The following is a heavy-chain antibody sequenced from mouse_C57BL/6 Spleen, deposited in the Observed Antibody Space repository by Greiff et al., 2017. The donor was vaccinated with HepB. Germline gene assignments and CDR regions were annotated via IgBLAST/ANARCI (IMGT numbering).Heavy chain of an antibody. Sequence: DVKLVESEGGLVQPGRSMKLSCTASGFTFSDYYMAWVRQVPEKGLEWVANINYDGSSTYYLDSLKSRFIISRDNAKNILYLQMSSLKSEDTATYYCAREGLSSFYYAMDYWGQGTSVTVSS. D-gene: IGHD1-1*01. CDR3: AREGLSSFYYAMDY. CDR2: INYDGSST. CDR1: GFTFSDYY. J-gene: IGHJ4*01. V-gene: IGHV5-16*01.